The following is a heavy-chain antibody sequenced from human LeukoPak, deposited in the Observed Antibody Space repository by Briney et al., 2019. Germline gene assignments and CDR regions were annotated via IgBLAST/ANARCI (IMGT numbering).Heavy chain of an antibody. J-gene: IGHJ4*02. CDR3: ASTYSSSSAHPLDY. CDR1: GGTFSSYA. D-gene: IGHD6-6*01. CDR2: IIPILGIA. Sequence: SVKVSCKASGGTFSSYAISWVRQAPGQGLEWMGRIIPILGIANYAQKFQGRVTIIADKSTRTAHMELSRLRSEDTAVYYCASTYSSSSAHPLDYWGQGTLVTVSS. V-gene: IGHV1-69*04.